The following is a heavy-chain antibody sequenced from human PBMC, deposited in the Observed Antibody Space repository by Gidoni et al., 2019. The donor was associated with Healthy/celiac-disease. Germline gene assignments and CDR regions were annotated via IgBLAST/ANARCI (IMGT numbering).Heavy chain of an antibody. CDR2: IYYSGST. CDR3: ASTVNYDSSGYPIGFDY. Sequence: QVQLQESGPGLVKPSQTLSLTCTVSVGSISSGGSYWSWIRQHPGKGLEWIGYIYYSGSTYYNPSLKSRVTISVDTSKNQFSLKLSSVTAADTAVYYCASTVNYDSSGYPIGFDYWGQGTLVTVSS. CDR1: VGSISSGGSY. J-gene: IGHJ4*02. V-gene: IGHV4-31*03. D-gene: IGHD3-22*01.